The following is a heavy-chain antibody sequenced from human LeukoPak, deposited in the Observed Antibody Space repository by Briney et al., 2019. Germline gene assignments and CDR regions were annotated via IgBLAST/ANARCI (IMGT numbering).Heavy chain of an antibody. CDR2: MYHSGST. CDR3: ARQSSTYYFDY. CDR1: GYSISSAYY. Sequence: SETLSLTCSVSGYSISSAYYWGWIRQPPGKGLEWIGTMYHSGSTNYNPSLKSRVTISVDTSKNQFSLKLSSVTAADTAVYYCARQSSTYYFDYWGQGTLVTVSS. V-gene: IGHV4-38-2*02. D-gene: IGHD6-13*01. J-gene: IGHJ4*02.